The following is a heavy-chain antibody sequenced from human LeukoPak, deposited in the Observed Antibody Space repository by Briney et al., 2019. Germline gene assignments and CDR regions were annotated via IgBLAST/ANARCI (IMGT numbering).Heavy chain of an antibody. CDR2: IYYSGST. CDR3: AREFYDILTGYYYGMDV. D-gene: IGHD3-9*01. CDR1: GGSISSYY. J-gene: IGHJ6*04. Sequence: PSENLSLTCTVSGGSISSYYWSWIRQPPGKGLEWIGYIYYSGSTNYNPSLKSRVTISVDTSKNQFSLKLSSVTAADTAVYYCAREFYDILTGYYYGMDVWGKGTTVTVSS. V-gene: IGHV4-59*01.